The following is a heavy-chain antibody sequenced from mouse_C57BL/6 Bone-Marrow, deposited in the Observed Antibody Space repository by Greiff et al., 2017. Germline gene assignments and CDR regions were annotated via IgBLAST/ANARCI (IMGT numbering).Heavy chain of an antibody. Sequence: EVKVVESGGDLVKPGGSLKLSCAASGFTFSSYGMSWVRQTPDKRLEWVATISSGGSYTYYPDSVKGRFTISRDNAKNTLYLQMSSLKSEDTSMYYGARRYGSSYWYFDVWGTGTTVTVSS. CDR1: GFTFSSYG. CDR3: ARRYGSSYWYFDV. J-gene: IGHJ1*03. V-gene: IGHV5-6*02. CDR2: ISSGGSYT. D-gene: IGHD1-1*01.